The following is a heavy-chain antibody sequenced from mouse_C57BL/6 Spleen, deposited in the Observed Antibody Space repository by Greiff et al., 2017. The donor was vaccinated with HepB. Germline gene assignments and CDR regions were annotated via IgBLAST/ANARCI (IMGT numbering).Heavy chain of an antibody. CDR2: IWSGGST. V-gene: IGHV2-2*01. Sequence: QVHVKQSGPGLVQPSQRLSITCTVSGFSFTSYGVHWVRQSPGKGLEWLGVIWSGGSTDYNAAFISSLSISKDNSKSQVFFKMNSLQADDTAIYYCARSDFYAMGCWGQGTSVTVSS. CDR3: ARSDFYAMGC. J-gene: IGHJ4*01. CDR1: GFSFTSYG. D-gene: IGHD2-4*01.